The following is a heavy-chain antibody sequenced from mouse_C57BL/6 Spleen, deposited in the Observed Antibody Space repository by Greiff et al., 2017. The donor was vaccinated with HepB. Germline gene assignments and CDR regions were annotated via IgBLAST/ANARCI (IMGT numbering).Heavy chain of an antibody. CDR1: GYAFSSSW. Sequence: QVQLKQSGPELVKPGASVKISCKASGYAFSSSWMNWVKQRPGKGLEWIGRIYPGDGATNYNGKFKGKATLTADKSSSTAYRQLSSLTSADSAVYVCAAIQDGCAYWCQGTLVTVSA. CDR3: AAIQDGCAY. J-gene: IGHJ3*01. CDR2: IYPGDGAT. V-gene: IGHV1-82*01.